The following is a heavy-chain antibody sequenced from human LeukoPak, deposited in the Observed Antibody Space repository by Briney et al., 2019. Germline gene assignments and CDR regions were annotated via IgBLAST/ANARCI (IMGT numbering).Heavy chain of an antibody. J-gene: IGHJ5*02. CDR3: ARELWFGELLSTS. D-gene: IGHD3-10*01. Sequence: SGPTLVNPTQTLTLTCTFPGFSLSTSGMRVSWIRQPPGKALEWLARIDWEDDKFYSTSLKTRLTISKDTSKNQVVLTMTNMDPVDTATYYCARELWFGELLSTSWGQGTLVTVSS. CDR1: GFSLSTSGMR. V-gene: IGHV2-70*04. CDR2: IDWEDDK.